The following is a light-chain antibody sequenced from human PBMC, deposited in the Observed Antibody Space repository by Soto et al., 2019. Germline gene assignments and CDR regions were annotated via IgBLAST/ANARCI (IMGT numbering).Light chain of an antibody. CDR3: QQYGRPWT. V-gene: IGKV3-20*01. Sequence: ENVLTQSPGTLSLSPGERATLSCRASQSVYSSLLAWYQQKPGQTPRLLIYAASSRATGIPDRFSGTGSGADFTLTSSKLEPEDVAVYYCQQYGRPWTFGQGNKVEIK. CDR1: QSVYSSL. J-gene: IGKJ1*01. CDR2: AAS.